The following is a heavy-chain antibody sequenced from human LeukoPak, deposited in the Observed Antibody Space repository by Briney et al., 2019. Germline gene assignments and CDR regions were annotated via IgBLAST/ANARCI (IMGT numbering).Heavy chain of an antibody. V-gene: IGHV3-7*01. J-gene: IGHJ5*02. CDR3: ARETPPSYNWFDP. CDR2: IKRDGSEK. D-gene: IGHD4-23*01. CDR1: GFTFSSYW. Sequence: PGGSLRLSCAASGFTFSSYWMSWVRQAPGKGLEWVANIKRDGSEKYYVDSVKGRFTISRDNAKNSLYLQMNSLRAEDTAVYYCARETPPSYNWFDPWGQGTLVTVSS.